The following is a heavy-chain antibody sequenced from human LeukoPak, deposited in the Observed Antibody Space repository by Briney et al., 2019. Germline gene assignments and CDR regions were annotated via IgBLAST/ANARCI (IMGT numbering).Heavy chain of an antibody. CDR2: INPNSGGT. J-gene: IGHJ6*03. V-gene: IGHV1-2*02. Sequence: ASVKVSCKASGYTFTGYYMHWVRQAPGQGLEWMGWINPNSGGTNYAQKFQGRVTMTRDTSISTAYMELSRLRSDDTAVYYCARDLGEDYSYYYYYMDVWGKGTTVTISS. CDR3: ARDLGEDYSYYYYYMDV. D-gene: IGHD3-16*01. CDR1: GYTFTGYY.